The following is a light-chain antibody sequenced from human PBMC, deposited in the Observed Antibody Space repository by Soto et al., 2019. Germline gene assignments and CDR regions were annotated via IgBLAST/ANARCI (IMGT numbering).Light chain of an antibody. CDR2: EVN. Sequence: QSALTQPPSASGSPGQSVTISCTGAFSDVGAYNYVSWYQQHSGKAAKLIIYEVNKRPSGVPDRFSGSKSANTASLTVSGLQVEDEADYHCSSYAGSSSLVFGGGTKVTVL. CDR3: SSYAGSSSLV. V-gene: IGLV2-8*01. J-gene: IGLJ3*02. CDR1: FSDVGAYNY.